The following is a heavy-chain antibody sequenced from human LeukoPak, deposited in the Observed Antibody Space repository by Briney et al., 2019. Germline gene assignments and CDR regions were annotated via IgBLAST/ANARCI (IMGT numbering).Heavy chain of an antibody. D-gene: IGHD3-9*01. CDR3: AKDIGSGNILTGYYDY. CDR1: GFTFGDYG. V-gene: IGHV3-20*04. Sequence: PGGSLRLSCAASGFTFGDYGMSWVRQAPGKGLEWVSGINWNGGSTGYADSVKGRFTISRDNAKNSLYLQMNSLRAEDTALYYCAKDIGSGNILTGYYDYWGQGTLVTVSS. J-gene: IGHJ4*02. CDR2: INWNGGST.